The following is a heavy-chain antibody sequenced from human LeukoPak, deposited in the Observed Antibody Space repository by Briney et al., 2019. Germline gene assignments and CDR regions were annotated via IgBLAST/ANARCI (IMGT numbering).Heavy chain of an antibody. V-gene: IGHV1-2*02. Sequence: GASVKVSCKASGYTFTGYYMHWVRQAPGQGLEWMGWINPNSGGTNYAQKFQGRVTMTRDTSISTAYMELSRLRSDDTAVYYCARDRGYDSSGYYYKKYNWFDPWAREPWSPSPQ. CDR3: ARDRGYDSSGYYYKKYNWFDP. CDR2: INPNSGGT. D-gene: IGHD3-22*01. CDR1: GYTFTGYY. J-gene: IGHJ5*02.